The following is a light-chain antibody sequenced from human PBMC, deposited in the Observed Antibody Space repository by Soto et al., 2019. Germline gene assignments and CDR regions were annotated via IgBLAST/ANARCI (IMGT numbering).Light chain of an antibody. J-gene: IGKJ1*01. CDR3: QQSYSTPWT. CDR2: SAS. Sequence: DIQLTQSPSSLSASVGDRATITCRASQGISNYLNWYQQKPGKAPKLLISSASSLQSAVPSRFSGSGSGTDFTLTITSLQPEDFATYYGQQSYSTPWTFGQGTKVDIK. CDR1: QGISNY. V-gene: IGKV1-39*01.